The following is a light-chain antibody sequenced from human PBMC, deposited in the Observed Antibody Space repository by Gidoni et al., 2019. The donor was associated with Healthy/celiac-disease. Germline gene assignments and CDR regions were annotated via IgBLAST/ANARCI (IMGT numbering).Light chain of an antibody. CDR2: DVS. CDR1: SSDVGGYNY. Sequence: QSALTQPALGSGSPGQSITIPCTGTSSDVGGYNYVSWYQQHPGKAPKLMIYDVSNRPSGVSNRISGSKSGNTASLTISGLQAEDEADYYCSSYTSSSTPVVFGGGTKLTVL. J-gene: IGLJ2*01. V-gene: IGLV2-14*01. CDR3: SSYTSSSTPVV.